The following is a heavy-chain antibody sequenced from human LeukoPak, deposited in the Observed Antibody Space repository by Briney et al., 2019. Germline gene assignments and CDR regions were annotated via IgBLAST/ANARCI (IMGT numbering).Heavy chain of an antibody. CDR1: GGSISYFY. Sequence: SETLSLTCTVSGGSISYFYWSWIRQPAGKGLEWIGRIYTSGSTNYNPSLKSRVTMSVDTSKKQFSLKLSSVTAADTAVYYCARSPGYYDILTPDYWGQGTLVTVSS. D-gene: IGHD3-9*01. J-gene: IGHJ4*02. CDR2: IYTSGST. CDR3: ARSPGYYDILTPDY. V-gene: IGHV4-4*07.